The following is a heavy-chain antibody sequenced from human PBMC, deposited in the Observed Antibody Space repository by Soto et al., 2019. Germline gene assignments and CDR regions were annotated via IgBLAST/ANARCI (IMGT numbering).Heavy chain of an antibody. CDR1: GYSFTSYW. D-gene: IGHD3-9*01. Sequence: GESLKISCKGSGYSFTSYWIGWVRQMPGKGLEWMGIIYPGDSDTRYSPSCQGQVTISADKSISTAYLQWSSLKASDTSMYSCARLRYFLQGLEDYDILTGYFDYWGQGTLVTVSS. CDR2: IYPGDSDT. J-gene: IGHJ4*02. CDR3: ARLRYFLQGLEDYDILTGYFDY. V-gene: IGHV5-51*01.